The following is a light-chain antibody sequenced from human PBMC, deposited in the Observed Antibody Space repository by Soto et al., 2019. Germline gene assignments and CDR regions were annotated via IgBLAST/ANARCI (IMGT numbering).Light chain of an antibody. J-gene: IGLJ1*01. CDR3: SSRTSTSTRV. CDR1: TSDVGGYNS. CDR2: DVS. V-gene: IGLV2-14*01. Sequence: LTQPASVSGSPGQSITISCTGTTSDVGGYNSVSWYQQHPGKAPELMIYDVSNRPSGISYRFSGSKSGNTASLTISGLQAEDEADYYCSSRTSTSTRVFGTGTKVTVL.